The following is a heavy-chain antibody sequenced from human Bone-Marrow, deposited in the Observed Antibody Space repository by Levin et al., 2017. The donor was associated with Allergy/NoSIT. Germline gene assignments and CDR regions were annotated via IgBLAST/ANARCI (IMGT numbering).Heavy chain of an antibody. CDR1: LTHYY. CDR2: INPNSGAT. Sequence: LTHYYMHWVRQSPGQGLEWMGGINPNSGATDYAQKFQDRVIMTADTSISTVYMELSRLTSDDTAFYFCASDYLWGAFWGQGTLVTVSS. CDR3: ASDYLWGAF. D-gene: IGHD3-16*01. V-gene: IGHV1-2*02. J-gene: IGHJ4*02.